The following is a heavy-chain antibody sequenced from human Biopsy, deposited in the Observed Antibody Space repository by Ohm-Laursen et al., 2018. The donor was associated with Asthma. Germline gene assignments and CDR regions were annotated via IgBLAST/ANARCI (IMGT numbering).Heavy chain of an antibody. Sequence: SLRLSCAASGSTFRSFAIHWARQAPAKGREWGAVGDMYYDGSLKYYADSVNGRFTVSRDDSKNTLYLKMNSLRPDDTAVYYCARDVMEWYLPAFGFWGQGALVTVSS. CDR3: ARDVMEWYLPAFGF. V-gene: IGHV3-30-3*01. CDR1: GSTFRSFA. CDR2: GDMYYDGSLK. D-gene: IGHD3-3*01. J-gene: IGHJ4*02.